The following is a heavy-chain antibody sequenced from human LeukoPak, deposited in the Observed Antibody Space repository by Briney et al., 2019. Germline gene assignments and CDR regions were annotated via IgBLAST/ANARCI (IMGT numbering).Heavy chain of an antibody. J-gene: IGHJ4*02. CDR1: GFTFSTYW. CDR3: TRCLPTSPGIDY. D-gene: IGHD3-10*01. V-gene: IGHV3-7*01. Sequence: GGSLRLSCAASGFTFSTYWMNWVRQAPGKGLEWVANIKEDGSEKYYVDSVKGRFTISRDNAKNSLYLQMSSLRADDTAVYYCTRCLPTSPGIDYWGQGTLVTVSS. CDR2: IKEDGSEK.